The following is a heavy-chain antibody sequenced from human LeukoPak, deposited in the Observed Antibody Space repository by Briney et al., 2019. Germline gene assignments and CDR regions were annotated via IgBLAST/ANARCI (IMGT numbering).Heavy chain of an antibody. J-gene: IGHJ4*02. CDR3: AKDLAWFGELSQPDY. Sequence: PGGSLRLSCAASGFSFSSYGMHWVRQAPGKGLEWVAFIRYDGSNKYYADSVKGRFTISRDNSKNTLYLQMNSLRAEDTAVYYCAKDLAWFGELSQPDYWGQGTLVTVSS. CDR1: GFSFSSYG. D-gene: IGHD3-10*01. CDR2: IRYDGSNK. V-gene: IGHV3-30*02.